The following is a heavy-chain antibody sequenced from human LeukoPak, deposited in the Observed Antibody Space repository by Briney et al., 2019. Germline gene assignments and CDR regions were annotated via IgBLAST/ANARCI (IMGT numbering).Heavy chain of an antibody. CDR2: ISSSSSYI. D-gene: IGHD3-22*01. V-gene: IGHV3-21*01. CDR1: GFTFSSYS. CDR3: ARDGYYYDSSVDY. Sequence: GGSLRLSCAASGFTFSSYSMNWVRQAPGKGLEWVSSISSSSSYIYYADSVKGRFTISRDNGKNSLYLQMNSLRAEDTAVYYCARDGYYYDSSVDYWGQGTLVTVSS. J-gene: IGHJ4*02.